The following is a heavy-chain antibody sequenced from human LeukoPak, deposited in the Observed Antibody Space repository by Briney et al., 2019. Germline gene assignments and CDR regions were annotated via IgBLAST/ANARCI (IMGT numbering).Heavy chain of an antibody. CDR1: GGSISGYY. Sequence: SETLSLTCTVSGGSISGYYWSWIRQPPGKGLEWIGYIYSSGSTNYNPSLTSRVTISVDTSKNQFSLELCSVTAADTAVYYCARDVIVGVVAANDIWGQGTMVTVSS. CDR3: ARDVIVGVVAANDI. CDR2: IYSSGST. V-gene: IGHV4-59*01. J-gene: IGHJ3*02. D-gene: IGHD2-15*01.